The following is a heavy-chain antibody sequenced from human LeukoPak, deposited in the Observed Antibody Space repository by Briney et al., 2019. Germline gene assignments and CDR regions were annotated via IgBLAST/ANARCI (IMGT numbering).Heavy chain of an antibody. J-gene: IGHJ4*02. CDR2: ISYDGSNK. D-gene: IGHD1-14*01. Sequence: GGSLRLSCAASGFTFSSYAMHWVRQAPGKGLEWVAVISYDGSNKYYADSVKGRFTISRDNSKNTLYLQMNSLRAEDTAVYYCAKPGSLPPFDYWGQGTLVTVSS. CDR1: GFTFSSYA. V-gene: IGHV3-30*04. CDR3: AKPGSLPPFDY.